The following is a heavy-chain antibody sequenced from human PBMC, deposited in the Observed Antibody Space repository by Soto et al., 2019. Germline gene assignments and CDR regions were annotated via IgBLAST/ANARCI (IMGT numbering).Heavy chain of an antibody. CDR2: ISAYNGNT. J-gene: IGHJ4*01. Sequence: SVKVSCKASRYTLNGYDISLVRQAPGQGLEWMGWISAYNGNTNYAQKLQGRVTMTTDTATCTAYMELRSLRSDDTAVYYCARDGYYYDSSGYYYPADFDYWG. V-gene: IGHV1-18*01. CDR3: ARDGYYYDSSGYYYPADFDY. CDR1: RYTLNGYD. D-gene: IGHD3-22*01.